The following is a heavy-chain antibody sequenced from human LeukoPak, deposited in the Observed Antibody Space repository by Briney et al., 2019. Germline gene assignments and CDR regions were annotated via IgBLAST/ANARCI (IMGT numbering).Heavy chain of an antibody. J-gene: IGHJ4*02. V-gene: IGHV1-2*04. CDR1: GYTFTGYY. D-gene: IGHD5-24*01. Sequence: ASVKVSCKASGYTFTGYYMHWVRQAPGQGLEWMGWINPNSGGTNYAQKFQGWVTMTRDTSISTAYMELSRLRSDDTAVYYYARSRDGYNYDFDYWGQGTLATVSS. CDR3: ARSRDGYNYDFDY. CDR2: INPNSGGT.